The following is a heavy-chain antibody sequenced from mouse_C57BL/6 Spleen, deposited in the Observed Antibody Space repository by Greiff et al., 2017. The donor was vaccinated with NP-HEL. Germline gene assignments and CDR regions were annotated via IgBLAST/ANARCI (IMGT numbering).Heavy chain of an antibody. D-gene: IGHD1-1*01. J-gene: IGHJ4*01. V-gene: IGHV5-4*03. Sequence: EVNVVESGGGLVKPGGSLKLSCAASGFTFSSYAMSWVRQTPEKRLEWVATISDGGSYTYYPDNVQGRFTISSDNAKNNLYLQMSHLKSEDTAVYYWARGDYYGPATGAMDYWGQGTSVTVSS. CDR1: GFTFSSYA. CDR3: ARGDYYGPATGAMDY. CDR2: ISDGGSYT.